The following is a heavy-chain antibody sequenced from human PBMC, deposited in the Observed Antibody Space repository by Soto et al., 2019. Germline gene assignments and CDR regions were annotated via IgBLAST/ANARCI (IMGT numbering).Heavy chain of an antibody. CDR3: ARDAHSFEVNLAAAGEFDY. Sequence: ASVKVSCKASGYTFTSYYMHWVRQAPGQGLEWMGIINPSGGSTSYAQKFQGRVTMTRDTSTSTVYMELSSLRSEDTAVYYCARDAHSFEVNLAAAGEFDYWGQGTLVTVSS. CDR1: GYTFTSYY. D-gene: IGHD6-13*01. CDR2: INPSGGST. V-gene: IGHV1-46*01. J-gene: IGHJ4*02.